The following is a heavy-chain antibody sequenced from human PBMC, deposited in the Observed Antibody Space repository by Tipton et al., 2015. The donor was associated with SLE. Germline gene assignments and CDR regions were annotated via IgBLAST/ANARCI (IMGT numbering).Heavy chain of an antibody. V-gene: IGHV3-23*01. CDR1: GFTFSSYS. Sequence: SLRLSCAASGFTFSSYSMSWVRQAPGKGLEWVSAISGSGGSTYYADSVKGRFTISRDNSKNTLYLQMNSLRAEDTAVYYCRHSGYPYYFDYWGQGTLVTVSS. J-gene: IGHJ4*02. D-gene: IGHD5-12*01. CDR3: RHSGYPYYFDY. CDR2: ISGSGGST.